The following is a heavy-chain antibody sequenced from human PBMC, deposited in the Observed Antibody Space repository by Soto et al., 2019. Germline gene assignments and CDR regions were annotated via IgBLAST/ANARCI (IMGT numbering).Heavy chain of an antibody. CDR1: GLTVSGKKY. CDR2: LYDVDGS. Sequence: GGSLRLSCAAFGLTVSGKKYVAWVRQAPGKGLEWVSALYDVDGSYYADSVKGRFTISRDNAKNSLYLQMNSLRAEDTAVYYCARDRHNYYDSSGYHFDYWGQGTLVTVSS. V-gene: IGHV3-66*01. D-gene: IGHD3-22*01. J-gene: IGHJ4*02. CDR3: ARDRHNYYDSSGYHFDY.